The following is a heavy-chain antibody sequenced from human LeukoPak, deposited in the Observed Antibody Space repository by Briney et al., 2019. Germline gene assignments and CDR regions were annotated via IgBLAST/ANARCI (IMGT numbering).Heavy chain of an antibody. D-gene: IGHD5-12*01. CDR1: GGSISSYY. J-gene: IGHJ6*02. Sequence: PSETLSLTCTVSGGSISSYYWSWVRQPPGKGLEWIGYIYDSGSTNYNPSLKSRVTISVDTSKNQFSLKLSSVTAADTAVYYCARGGSGYDSFYYYGMDVWGQGTTVTVSS. CDR2: IYDSGST. CDR3: ARGGSGYDSFYYYGMDV. V-gene: IGHV4-59*01.